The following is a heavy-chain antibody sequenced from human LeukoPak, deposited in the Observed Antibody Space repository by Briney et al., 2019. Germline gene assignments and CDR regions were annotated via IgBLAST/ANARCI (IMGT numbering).Heavy chain of an antibody. CDR1: GASINTYY. Sequence: SETLSLTCTVSGASINTYYWSWIRQPPGKGLEWIGYIYYSGTTSYNPSLKTRVTISIDTSKNQFSLKLSSVTAADMAVYYCARVLRPMASQYYFDYWGQGTLVTVSS. D-gene: IGHD3-10*01. J-gene: IGHJ4*02. CDR2: IYYSGTT. CDR3: ARVLRPMASQYYFDY. V-gene: IGHV4-59*01.